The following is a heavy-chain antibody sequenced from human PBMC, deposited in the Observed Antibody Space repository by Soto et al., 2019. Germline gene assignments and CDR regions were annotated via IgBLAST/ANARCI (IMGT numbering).Heavy chain of an antibody. CDR3: AKGVRYCTNGVCYGSNYYYYGMDV. CDR2: ISWNSGSI. D-gene: IGHD2-8*01. Sequence: EVQLVESGGGLVQPGRSLRLSCAASGFTFDDYAMHWVRQAPGKGLEWVSGISWNSGSIDYADSVKGRFTISRDNAKNSLYLQMNSLRAEDTALYYCAKGVRYCTNGVCYGSNYYYYGMDVWGQGTTVTVSS. CDR1: GFTFDDYA. V-gene: IGHV3-9*01. J-gene: IGHJ6*02.